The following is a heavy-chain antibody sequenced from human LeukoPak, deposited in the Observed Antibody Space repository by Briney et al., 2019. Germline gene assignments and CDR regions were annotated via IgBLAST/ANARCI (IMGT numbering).Heavy chain of an antibody. J-gene: IGHJ4*02. CDR2: ISYDGSNK. V-gene: IGHV3-30*18. D-gene: IGHD5-18*01. CDR3: AKWFGSSYGYLDY. CDR1: GFTFSSYG. Sequence: PGRSLRLSCAASGFTFSSYGMHWVRQAPGKGLEWGAVISYDGSNKYYADSVKGRFTISRDNSKNTLYLQMNSLRAEDTAVYYCAKWFGSSYGYLDYWGEGTLVTVSS.